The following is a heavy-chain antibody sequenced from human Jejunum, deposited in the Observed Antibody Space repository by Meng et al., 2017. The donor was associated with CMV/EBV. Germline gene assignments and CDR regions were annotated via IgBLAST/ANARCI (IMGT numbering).Heavy chain of an antibody. D-gene: IGHD3-22*01. Sequence: TFSNYYRHWVRQAPGKGLEWVSRINGAGSNMYYADSVKGRFTISRDNAKNTLYLQMNSLRAEDTAVYYCTTVGHYYDRSGSYNYYFDYWGQGTLVTVSS. CDR2: INGAGSNM. J-gene: IGHJ4*02. V-gene: IGHV3-74*01. CDR1: TFSNYY. CDR3: TTVGHYYDRSGSYNYYFDY.